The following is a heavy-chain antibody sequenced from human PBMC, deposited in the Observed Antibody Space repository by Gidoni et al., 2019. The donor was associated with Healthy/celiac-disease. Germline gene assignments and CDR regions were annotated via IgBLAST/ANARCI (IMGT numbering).Heavy chain of an antibody. D-gene: IGHD3-22*01. CDR3: ARDGAGSYDSNYYYGMDV. CDR1: GGSISSGGYY. V-gene: IGHV4-31*03. CDR2: I. J-gene: IGHJ6*02. Sequence: QVQLQESGPGLVKPSQTLPLTCTVSGGSISSGGYYWSWIRQHPGKGLEWMGYIYNPSLKSRVTISVDTSKNQFSLKLSSVTAADTAVYYCARDGAGSYDSNYYYGMDVWGQGTTVTVSS.